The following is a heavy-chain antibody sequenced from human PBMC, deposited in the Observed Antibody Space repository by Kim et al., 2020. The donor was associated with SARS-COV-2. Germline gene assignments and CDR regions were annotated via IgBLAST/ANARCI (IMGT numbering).Heavy chain of an antibody. D-gene: IGHD5-12*01. CDR2: ISKSGTGR. V-gene: IGHV3-48*03. CDR3: AREVATTPDAFDI. CDR1: GFTFSSYE. Sequence: GGSLRLSCAVSGFTFSSYEMNWVRQAPGKGLEWVSSISKSGTGRQYADSVKGRFTISRDNSKNSLYLQMNSPRAEDTAIYYCAREVATTPDAFDIWGQGTLVTVSS. J-gene: IGHJ3*02.